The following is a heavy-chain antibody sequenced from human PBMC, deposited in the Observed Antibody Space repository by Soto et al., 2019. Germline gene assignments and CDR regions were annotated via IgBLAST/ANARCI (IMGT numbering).Heavy chain of an antibody. J-gene: IGHJ4*02. CDR3: TRQDDFWTGYNQFYY. D-gene: IGHD3-3*01. CDR1: GFTFSGSA. Sequence: EVKLVESGGGLVQPGGSLKLSCAASGFTFSGSAMHWVRQASGKGLEWVGSIRTKAESYATTYGASVKGRFTISRDDSKNTAFLQMNDLNTEDTAVYYCTRQDDFWTGYNQFYYLGQGTLVTVSS. CDR2: IRTKAESYAT. V-gene: IGHV3-73*02.